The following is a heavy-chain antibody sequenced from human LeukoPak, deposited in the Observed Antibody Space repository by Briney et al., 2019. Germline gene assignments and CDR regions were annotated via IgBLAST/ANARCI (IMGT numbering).Heavy chain of an antibody. V-gene: IGHV4-59*01. J-gene: IGHJ4*02. CDR3: ARSEGYCSGGSCYSPPFY. CDR2: IYYSGST. CDR1: GGSISSYY. Sequence: SETLSLTCTVSGGSISSYYWSWIRQPPGKGLEWIGYIYYSGSTNYNPSPKSRVTISVDTSKNQFSLKLSSVTAADTAVYYCARSEGYCSGGSCYSPPFYWGQGTLVTVSS. D-gene: IGHD2-15*01.